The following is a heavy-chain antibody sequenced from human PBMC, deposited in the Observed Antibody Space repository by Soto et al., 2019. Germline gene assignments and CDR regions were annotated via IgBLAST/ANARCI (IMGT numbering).Heavy chain of an antibody. V-gene: IGHV3-48*01. J-gene: IGHJ3*02. CDR1: GFTFSSYS. CDR3: ARDRGVVVVVDEDDAFDI. D-gene: IGHD2-15*01. Sequence: GGSLRLSCAASGFTFSSYSMNWVRQAPGKGLEWVSYISSSSSTIYYADSVKGRFTISRDNAKNSLYLQMNSLRGEDTAVYYCARDRGVVVVVDEDDAFDIWAQGTMVTVSS. CDR2: ISSSSSTI.